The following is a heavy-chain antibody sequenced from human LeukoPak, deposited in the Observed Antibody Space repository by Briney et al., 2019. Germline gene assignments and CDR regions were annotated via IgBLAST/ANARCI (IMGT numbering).Heavy chain of an antibody. J-gene: IGHJ6*03. CDR1: GGTFSSYA. CDR2: IIPIFGTA. CDR3: ARDTFGVVISYYYYYYMDV. V-gene: IGHV1-69*01. Sequence: SVKVSCKASGGTFSSYAISWVRQAPGQGLEWMGGIIPIFGTANYAQKFQGRVPITADESTSTAYMELSSLRSEDTAVYYCARDTFGVVISYYYYYYMDVWGKGTTVTVSS. D-gene: IGHD3-3*01.